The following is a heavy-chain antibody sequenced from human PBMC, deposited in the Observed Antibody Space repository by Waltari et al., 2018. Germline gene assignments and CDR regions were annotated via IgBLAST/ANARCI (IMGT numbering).Heavy chain of an antibody. CDR2: IYSGVST. CDR1: GFTVSSNY. V-gene: IGHV3-53*01. D-gene: IGHD5-18*01. Sequence: EVQLVESGGGLIQPGGSLRLSCAASGFTVSSNYMSWVRQAPGKGLEWVSGIYSGVSTYHADSVTGRFTISRDNSKNTLYLQMNRLSAEDTAVYYCARYREYSYGYGFDYWGQGTLVTVSS. CDR3: ARYREYSYGYGFDY. J-gene: IGHJ4*02.